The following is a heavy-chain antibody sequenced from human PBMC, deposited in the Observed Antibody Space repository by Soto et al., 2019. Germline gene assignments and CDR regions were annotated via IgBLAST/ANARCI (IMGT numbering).Heavy chain of an antibody. D-gene: IGHD5-12*01. CDR1: GYTFTGYY. CDR3: AQSGYDSSLDY. J-gene: IGHJ4*02. CDR2: IIPILGIA. Sequence: SVKVSCKASGYTFTGYYMHWVRQAPGQGLEWMGRIIPILGIANYAQKFQGRVTITADKSTSTAYMELSSLRSEDTAVYYCAQSGYDSSLDYWGQGTLVTVSS. V-gene: IGHV1-69*02.